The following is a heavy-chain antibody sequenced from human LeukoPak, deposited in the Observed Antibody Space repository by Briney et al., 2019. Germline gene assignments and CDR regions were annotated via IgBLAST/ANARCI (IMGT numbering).Heavy chain of an antibody. CDR3: ARDGWYSSSWYGVLYYFDS. Sequence: ASVRVSCKASGYTFTSYGISWVRQAPGQGLEWMGWINPNSGGTNYAQKFQGRVTMTRDPSISTAYMELSTRRSDATAVYYCARDGWYSSSWYGVLYYFDSWGQGTLVTVSS. CDR2: INPNSGGT. V-gene: IGHV1-2*02. D-gene: IGHD6-13*01. J-gene: IGHJ4*02. CDR1: GYTFTSYG.